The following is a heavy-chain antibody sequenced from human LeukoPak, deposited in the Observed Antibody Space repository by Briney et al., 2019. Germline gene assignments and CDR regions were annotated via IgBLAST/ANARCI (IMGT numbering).Heavy chain of an antibody. D-gene: IGHD3-22*01. V-gene: IGHV1-46*01. Sequence: ASVKVSCKASGYTFTSYYMHWVRQAPGQGLEWMGIINPSGGSTSYAQKFQGRVTMTRDTSTSTVYMELSSLRSEDTAVYYCARGSYYYDSSGTTYYFVYWGQGTLVTVSS. CDR2: INPSGGST. CDR3: ARGSYYYDSSGTTYYFVY. CDR1: GYTFTSYY. J-gene: IGHJ4*02.